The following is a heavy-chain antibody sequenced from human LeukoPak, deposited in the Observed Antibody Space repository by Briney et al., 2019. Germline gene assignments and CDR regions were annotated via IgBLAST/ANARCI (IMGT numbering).Heavy chain of an antibody. Sequence: WASVKVSCKASGGTFSSYAISWVRQAPGQGLEWMGGIFPIFGTANYAQKFQGRVTITADESTSTAYMELSSLRSEDTAVYYCARDERGYFDYWGQGTLVTVSS. J-gene: IGHJ4*02. CDR1: GGTFSSYA. V-gene: IGHV1-69*13. D-gene: IGHD3-16*01. CDR2: IFPIFGTA. CDR3: ARDERGYFDY.